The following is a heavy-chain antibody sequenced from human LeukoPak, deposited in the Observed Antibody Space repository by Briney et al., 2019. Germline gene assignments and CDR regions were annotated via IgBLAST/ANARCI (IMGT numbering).Heavy chain of an antibody. J-gene: IGHJ4*02. Sequence: SETLSLTCTVSGGSISSYYWSWIRQPPGKGLEWIGYIYYSGSTNYNPSLKSRVTISVDTSKNQLSLKLNSVTAADTAVYYCARHYYDSSGYYYSSKNYFDSWGQGSLVTVSS. CDR1: GGSISSYY. D-gene: IGHD3-22*01. CDR3: ARHYYDSSGYYYSSKNYFDS. V-gene: IGHV4-59*08. CDR2: IYYSGST.